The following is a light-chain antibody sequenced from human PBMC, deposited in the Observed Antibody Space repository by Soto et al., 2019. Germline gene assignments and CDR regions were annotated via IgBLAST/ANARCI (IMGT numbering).Light chain of an antibody. Sequence: QSVLAQPASVSVSPGQSITISCTGTSSDVGGYNLVSWYQQHPGKAPKLIIFGNSERPSGVSDRFSGSKSGNTASLTISGVQAEDEADYHCCSYATSSFVFGSGTKLTVL. CDR1: SSDVGGYNL. CDR2: GNS. V-gene: IGLV2-23*01. CDR3: CSYATSSFV. J-gene: IGLJ1*01.